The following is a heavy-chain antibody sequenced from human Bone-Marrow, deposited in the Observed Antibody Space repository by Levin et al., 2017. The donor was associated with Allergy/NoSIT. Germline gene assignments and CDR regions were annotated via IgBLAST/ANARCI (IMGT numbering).Heavy chain of an antibody. CDR1: GGTFSSYA. V-gene: IGHV1-69*13. CDR3: ARIKVDWSGYYYPKTPYYYYMDV. J-gene: IGHJ6*03. D-gene: IGHD3-3*01. CDR2: IIPIFGTA. Sequence: GASVKVSCKASGGTFSSYAISWVRQAPGQGLEWMGGIIPIFGTANYAQKFQGRVTITADESTSTAYMELSSLRSEDTAVYYCARIKVDWSGYYYPKTPYYYYMDVWGKGTTVTVSS.